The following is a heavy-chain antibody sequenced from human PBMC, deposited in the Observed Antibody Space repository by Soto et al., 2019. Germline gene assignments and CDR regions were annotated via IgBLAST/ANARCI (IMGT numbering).Heavy chain of an antibody. Sequence: QVQLVESGGGVVQPGRSLRLSCAASGFTFSSYGMHWVRQAPGKGLEWVAVISYDGSNKYYADSVKGRFTISRDNSKNTLYLQTNSLRAEDTAVYYCAKDANGGNNDAFDIWGQGTMVTVSS. V-gene: IGHV3-30*18. CDR3: AKDANGGNNDAFDI. D-gene: IGHD4-17*01. CDR1: GFTFSSYG. J-gene: IGHJ3*02. CDR2: ISYDGSNK.